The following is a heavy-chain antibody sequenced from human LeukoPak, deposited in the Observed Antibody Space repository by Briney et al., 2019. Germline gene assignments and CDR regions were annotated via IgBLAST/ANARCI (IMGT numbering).Heavy chain of an antibody. CDR3: ARDRLHYGEYEKTFDY. CDR2: ISYSSSTI. D-gene: IGHD4-17*01. CDR1: GFTLSSYE. Sequence: PGGSLRLSCAASGFTLSSYEMNWVRQAPGKGLEWVSYISYSSSTIYYADSVKGRFTISRDNGKNSLYLQMNSLRAEDTAVYYCARDRLHYGEYEKTFDYWGQGTLVTVSS. J-gene: IGHJ4*02. V-gene: IGHV3-48*01.